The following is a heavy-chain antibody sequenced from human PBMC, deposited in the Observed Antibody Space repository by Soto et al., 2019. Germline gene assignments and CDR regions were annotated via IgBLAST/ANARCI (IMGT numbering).Heavy chain of an antibody. CDR3: AKDRSYYDSSGPYPGY. D-gene: IGHD3-22*01. CDR1: GFTFSSYA. CDR2: ISGSGGST. Sequence: GGSLRLSCAASGFTFSSYAMSWVRQAPGKGLEWVSAISGSGGSTYYADSVKGRFTISRDNSKNTLYLQMNSLRAEDTAVYYCAKDRSYYDSSGPYPGYWGQGTLVTVSS. J-gene: IGHJ4*02. V-gene: IGHV3-23*01.